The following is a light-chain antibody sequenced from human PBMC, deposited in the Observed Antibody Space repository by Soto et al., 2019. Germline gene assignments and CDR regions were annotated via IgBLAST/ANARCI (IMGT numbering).Light chain of an antibody. J-gene: IGLJ1*01. CDR3: SSYTSSSLYV. CDR1: SSDVGSYNL. Sequence: QSALTQPASVSGSPGQSITISCTGTSSDVGSYNLVSWYQQHPGKAPKLMIYEGSKRPSGVSNRFSGSKSGSTASLTISGLQAEDEADYYCSSYTSSSLYVFGTGTKVTVL. CDR2: EGS. V-gene: IGLV2-14*02.